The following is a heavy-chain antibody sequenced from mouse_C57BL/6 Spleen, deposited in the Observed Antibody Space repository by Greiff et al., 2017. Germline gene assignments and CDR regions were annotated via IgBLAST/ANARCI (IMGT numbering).Heavy chain of an antibody. J-gene: IGHJ2*01. CDR3: ARYSDGYYDFDY. CDR2: INPNNGGT. V-gene: IGHV1-26*01. CDR1: GYTFTDYY. D-gene: IGHD2-3*01. Sequence: VQLKQSGPELVKPGASVKISCKASGYTFTDYYMNWVKQSHGKSLEWIGDINPNNGGTSYNQKFKGKATLTVDKSSSTAYMELRSLTSEDSAVYYCARYSDGYYDFDYWGQGTTLTVSS.